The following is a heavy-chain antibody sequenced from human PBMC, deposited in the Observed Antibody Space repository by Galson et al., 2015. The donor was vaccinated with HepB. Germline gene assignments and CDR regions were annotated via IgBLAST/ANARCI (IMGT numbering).Heavy chain of an antibody. CDR1: GGSISSYY. CDR3: ARAVRGRMGYYFDY. V-gene: IGHV4-59*01. Sequence: LSLTCTVSGGSISSYYWSWIRQPPGKRLEWVGYIYYSGSTNYNPSLKSRVTISVDTSKNQFSLKLSSVTAADTAVYYCARAVRGRMGYYFDYWGQGTLVTVSS. D-gene: IGHD3-10*01. CDR2: IYYSGST. J-gene: IGHJ4*02.